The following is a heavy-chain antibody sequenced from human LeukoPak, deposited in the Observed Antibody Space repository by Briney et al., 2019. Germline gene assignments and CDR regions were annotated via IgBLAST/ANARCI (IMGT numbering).Heavy chain of an antibody. CDR2: INPNSGGT. CDR3: ARDSSSSSDYYMDV. V-gene: IGHV1-2*02. Sequence: ASVKVSCKASGYTFTGYYMHWVRQAPGQGLEWMGWINPNSGGTNYAQKLQGRVTMTRDTSISTAYMELSRLRSDDTAVYYCARDSSSSSDYYMDVWGKGTTVTVSS. CDR1: GYTFTGYY. J-gene: IGHJ6*03. D-gene: IGHD6-6*01.